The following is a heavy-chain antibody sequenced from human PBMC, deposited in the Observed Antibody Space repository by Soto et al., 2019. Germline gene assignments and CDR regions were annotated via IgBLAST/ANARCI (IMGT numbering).Heavy chain of an antibody. CDR1: GFTFSSYS. Sequence: GGSLRLSCAASGFTFSSYSMNWVRQAPGKGLEWVSYISSSSSTIYYADSVKGRFTTSRDNAKNSLYLQMNSLRDEDTAVYYCARDSPVPAAIVHYGMDVWGQGTTVTVSS. CDR3: ARDSPVPAAIVHYGMDV. CDR2: ISSSSSTI. V-gene: IGHV3-48*02. D-gene: IGHD2-2*01. J-gene: IGHJ6*02.